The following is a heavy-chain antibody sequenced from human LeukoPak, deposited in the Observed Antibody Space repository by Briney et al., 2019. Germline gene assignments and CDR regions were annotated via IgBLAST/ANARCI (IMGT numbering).Heavy chain of an antibody. V-gene: IGHV3-11*06. J-gene: IGHJ4*02. CDR2: ISSSSSYT. D-gene: IGHD3-10*01. CDR1: GFTFSDYY. CDR3: ARDDGSGSPPLDY. Sequence: NPGGSLRLSCAASGFTFSDYYMSWIRQAPGKGLEWVSYISSSSSYTNYADSVKGRFTISRDNAKNSLYLQMNSLRAEDTAVYYCARDDGSGSPPLDYWGQGTLVTVSS.